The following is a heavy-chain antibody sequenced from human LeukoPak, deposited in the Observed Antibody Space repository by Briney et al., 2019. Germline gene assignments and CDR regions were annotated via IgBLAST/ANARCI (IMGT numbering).Heavy chain of an antibody. V-gene: IGHV1-69*05. CDR3: ARVLRFLEWPPHDAFDI. J-gene: IGHJ3*02. CDR1: GGTFSSYA. CDR2: NIPIFGTA. D-gene: IGHD3-3*01. Sequence: SVKVSCKASGGTFSSYAISWVRQAPGQGLEWMGGNIPIFGTANYAQKFQGRVTITTDESTSTAYMELSSLRSEDTAVYYCARVLRFLEWPPHDAFDIWGQGTMVTVSS.